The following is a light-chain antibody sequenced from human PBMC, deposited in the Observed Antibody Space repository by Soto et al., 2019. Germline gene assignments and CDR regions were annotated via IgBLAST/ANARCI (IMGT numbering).Light chain of an antibody. J-gene: IGKJ5*01. CDR3: QHYNGYPQT. V-gene: IGKV1-16*01. CDR2: AAS. Sequence: DIQMTQSPSSLSPSVGDRVTITCRASQGIDTYLAWFQQKPGKAPKTLSYAASSLHSGVPSRFSGSGFGTDFTLTISSLQPEDFETYYCQHYNGYPQTFGQGTRLEIK. CDR1: QGIDTY.